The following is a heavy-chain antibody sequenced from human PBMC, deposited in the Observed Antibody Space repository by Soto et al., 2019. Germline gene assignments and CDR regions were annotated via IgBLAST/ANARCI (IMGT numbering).Heavy chain of an antibody. CDR1: GGSISSYY. D-gene: IGHD1-1*01. CDR2: IYYSGST. J-gene: IGHJ6*02. V-gene: IGHV4-59*01. Sequence: SETLSLTCTVSGGSISSYYWSWIRQPPGKGLEWIGYIYYSGSTNYNPSLKSRVTISVDTSKNQFSLKLSSVTAADTAVYYCARDPERYYYYGMYVWGQGTTVTVSS. CDR3: ARDPERYYYYGMYV.